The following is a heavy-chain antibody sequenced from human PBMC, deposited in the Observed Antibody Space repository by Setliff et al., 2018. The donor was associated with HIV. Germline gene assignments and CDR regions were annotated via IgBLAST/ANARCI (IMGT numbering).Heavy chain of an antibody. CDR3: ARGDTYYHDSSGYVKSALDCFDI. CDR2: IYTSGST. V-gene: IGHV4-4*08. J-gene: IGHJ3*02. D-gene: IGHD3-22*01. CDR1: GDSTSTYY. Sequence: PSETLSLTCTVSGDSTSTYYWNWIRQSPGKGLEWIGHIYTSGSTNYNPSLNSRFTISIDTSKNQFSLKATSVTAEDTAVYYCARGDTYYHDSSGYVKSALDCFDIWGQGTMVTVSS.